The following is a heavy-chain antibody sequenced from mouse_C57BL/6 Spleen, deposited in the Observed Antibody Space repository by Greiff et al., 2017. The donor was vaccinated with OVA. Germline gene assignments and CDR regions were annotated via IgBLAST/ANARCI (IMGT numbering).Heavy chain of an antibody. D-gene: IGHD2-4*01. V-gene: IGHV2-2*01. CDR1: GFSLTSYG. J-gene: IGHJ3*01. Sequence: QVQLKESGPGLVQPSQSLSITCTVSGFSLTSYGVHWVRQSPGQGLEWLGVIWSGGSTDYNAAFISRLSISKDNSKCQVFFKMNSLQADDTAIYDCASYDDDMWFAYWGQGTLVTVSA. CDR3: ASYDDDMWFAY. CDR2: IWSGGST.